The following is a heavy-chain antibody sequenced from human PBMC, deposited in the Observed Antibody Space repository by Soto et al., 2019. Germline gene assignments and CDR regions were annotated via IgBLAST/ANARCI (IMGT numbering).Heavy chain of an antibody. V-gene: IGHV4-34*01. CDR3: ARGGWVVVVPAAPDMDV. CDR1: GGSISGYY. Sequence: SQTLSLTCAVDGGSISGYYWSWIRQPPGKGLEWIGEINHSGSTNYNPSLKSRVTISVDTSKNQFSLKLSSVTAADTAVYYCARGGWVVVVPAAPDMDVWGKGTTVTVSS. CDR2: INHSGST. J-gene: IGHJ6*03. D-gene: IGHD2-2*01.